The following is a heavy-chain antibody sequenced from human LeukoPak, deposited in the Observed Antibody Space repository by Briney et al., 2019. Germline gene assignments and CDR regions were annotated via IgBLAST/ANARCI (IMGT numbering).Heavy chain of an antibody. V-gene: IGHV3-30*18. J-gene: IGHJ4*02. Sequence: PGGSLRLSCAASGFTFSSYGMHWVRQAPGKGLEWVAVISYDGSNKYYADSVKGRFTISRDNSKNTLYLQMNSLRAEDTAVYYCAKDFEVWEDYYGSGSYLDYWGQGTLVTVSS. CDR3: AKDFEVWEDYYGSGSYLDY. CDR1: GFTFSSYG. CDR2: ISYDGSNK. D-gene: IGHD3-10*01.